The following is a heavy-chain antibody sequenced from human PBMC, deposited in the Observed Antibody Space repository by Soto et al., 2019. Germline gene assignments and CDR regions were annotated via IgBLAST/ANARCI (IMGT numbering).Heavy chain of an antibody. CDR1: GGTFSSYT. Sequence: KISCKASGGTFSSYTISWVRQAPGQGLEWMGRIIPILGIANYAQKFQGRVTITADKSTSTAYMELSSLRSEDTAVYYCASPRNWGKYYFDYWGQGTLVTVSS. D-gene: IGHD7-27*01. V-gene: IGHV1-69*02. J-gene: IGHJ4*02. CDR2: IIPILGIA. CDR3: ASPRNWGKYYFDY.